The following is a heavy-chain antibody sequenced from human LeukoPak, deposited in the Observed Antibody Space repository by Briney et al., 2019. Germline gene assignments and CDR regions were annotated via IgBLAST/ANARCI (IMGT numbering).Heavy chain of an antibody. D-gene: IGHD4-23*01. CDR2: INREGNEK. CDR3: ARVGTWELQRVFDF. Sequence: PGGSLRLSCATSGFAFSSYWMTWVRQVPGKGLEWVANINREGNEKYYVDSVKGRFTISRDNAKNSVDLQMDSLRVEDTAVYYCARVGTWELQRVFDFWGQETLVTASS. V-gene: IGHV3-7*01. J-gene: IGHJ4*02. CDR1: GFAFSSYW.